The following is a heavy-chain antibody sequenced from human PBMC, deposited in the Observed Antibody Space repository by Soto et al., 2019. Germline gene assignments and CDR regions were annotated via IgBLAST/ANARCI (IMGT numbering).Heavy chain of an antibody. CDR3: ARIGSWALNFDY. D-gene: IGHD3-16*01. CDR1: GFTFNTYH. Sequence: QVQLVESGGGVVQPGGSLRLSCAASGFTFNTYHMHWVRQAPGKGLQWVAVIWSDGSNKYYADSVKGRFTISRDNSKNTLYLQMNSLRVEDTAVYYCARIGSWALNFDYWGHGTLVTVSS. CDR2: IWSDGSNK. J-gene: IGHJ4*01. V-gene: IGHV3-33*01.